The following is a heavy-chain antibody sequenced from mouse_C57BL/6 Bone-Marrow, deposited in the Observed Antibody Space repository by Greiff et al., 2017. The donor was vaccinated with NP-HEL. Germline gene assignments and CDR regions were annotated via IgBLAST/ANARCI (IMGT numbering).Heavy chain of an antibody. Sequence: VQLQQSGAELVRPGASVTLSCKASGYTFTDYEMHWVKQTPVHGLEWIGAIDPETGGTAYNQKFKGKAILTADKSSSTAYMELRSLTSEDSAVYYCTDYDYDHAMDYWGQGTSVTVSS. D-gene: IGHD2-4*01. CDR3: TDYDYDHAMDY. CDR2: IDPETGGT. V-gene: IGHV1-15*01. CDR1: GYTFTDYE. J-gene: IGHJ4*01.